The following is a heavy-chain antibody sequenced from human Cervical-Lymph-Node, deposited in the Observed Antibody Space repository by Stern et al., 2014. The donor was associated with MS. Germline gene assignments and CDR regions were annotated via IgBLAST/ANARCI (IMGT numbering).Heavy chain of an antibody. D-gene: IGHD1-26*01. V-gene: IGHV1-69*01. J-gene: IGHJ6*02. Sequence: VQLVQSGAEVKKPGSSVKVSCKASGGTFSSYAISWVRQAPGQGLEWMGGIIPILCTATYAQKFNGRVTITADESTNTAYIVLSSLRSEDTAVYYCARGELKEGLVRGMDVWGQGTTVTVSS. CDR2: IIPILCTA. CDR1: GGTFSSYA. CDR3: ARGELKEGLVRGMDV.